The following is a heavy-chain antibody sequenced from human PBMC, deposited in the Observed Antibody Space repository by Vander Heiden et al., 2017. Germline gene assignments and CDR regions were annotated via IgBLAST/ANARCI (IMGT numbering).Heavy chain of an antibody. D-gene: IGHD4-17*01. CDR1: GFSLSNPGVG. J-gene: IGHJ4*02. Sequence: HITLKESGPTLVKPTQTLKLTCTFSGFSLSNPGVGVGWIRQPPGKALEWLAFVYGNDDKTYSPSLKTRLTITKDTSKTQVVLTVTNMGPVDTATYYCAHRLSVTYFDYWGQGILVTVSS. CDR3: AHRLSVTYFDY. CDR2: VYGNDDK. V-gene: IGHV2-5*01.